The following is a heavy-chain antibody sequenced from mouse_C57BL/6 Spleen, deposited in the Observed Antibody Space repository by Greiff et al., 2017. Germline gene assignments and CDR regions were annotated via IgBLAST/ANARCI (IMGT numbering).Heavy chain of an antibody. Sequence: VQLQQSGAELVKPGASVRISCKASASAFGGYWMNWVRQRPGKGLGWIGQIYPGDGDTNYNGKFKGKATLTADKSSSTAYMQLSSLTSEDSAVYFCARRDYSNYEGWYFDVWGTGTTVTVSS. CDR1: ASAFGGYW. CDR2: IYPGDGDT. CDR3: ARRDYSNYEGWYFDV. D-gene: IGHD2-5*01. V-gene: IGHV1-80*01. J-gene: IGHJ1*03.